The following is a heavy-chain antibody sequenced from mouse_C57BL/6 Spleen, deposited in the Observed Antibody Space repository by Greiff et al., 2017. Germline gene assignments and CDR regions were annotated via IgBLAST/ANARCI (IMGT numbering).Heavy chain of an antibody. CDR2: IDPSDSET. CDR3: ARGPYYYGSSYWYFDV. J-gene: IGHJ3*01. CDR1: GYTFTSYW. V-gene: IGHV1-52*01. Sequence: QVQLQQPGAELVRPGSSVKLSCKASGYTFTSYWMHWVKQRPIQGLEWIGNIDPSDSETHYNQKFKDKATLTVDKSSSTAYMQLSSLTSEDSAVYYCARGPYYYGSSYWYFDVWGQGTLVTVSA. D-gene: IGHD1-1*01.